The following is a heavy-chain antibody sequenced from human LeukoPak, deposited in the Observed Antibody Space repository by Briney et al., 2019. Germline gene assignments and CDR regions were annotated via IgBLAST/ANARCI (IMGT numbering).Heavy chain of an antibody. J-gene: IGHJ4*02. CDR3: ARDGVGSGLFDY. CDR2: ISYSGST. D-gene: IGHD2-15*01. Sequence: SETLSLTCSVSGDSMSSGDYSWNWIRQHPDKGLEWIGYISYSGSTFYHPSLDRRLSISLDTSKNQFYLKLRSVTAADTAIYYCARDGVGSGLFDYWGQGTRVTVSS. CDR1: GDSMSSGDYS. V-gene: IGHV4-31*03.